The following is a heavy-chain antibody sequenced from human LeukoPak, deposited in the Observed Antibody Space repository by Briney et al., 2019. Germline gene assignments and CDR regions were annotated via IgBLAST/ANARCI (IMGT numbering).Heavy chain of an antibody. J-gene: IGHJ3*02. CDR3: AKDWDI. CDR2: IIQDGSEE. Sequence: GGSLRLSCAASGFTFRSYRMSWVRQAPGKGLEWVANIIQDGSEEYYVDSVKGRFTTSRDNAKNSLYLQMSRLRAEDTAVYYCAKDWDIWGQGTVVTVSS. CDR1: GFTFRSYR. V-gene: IGHV3-7*01.